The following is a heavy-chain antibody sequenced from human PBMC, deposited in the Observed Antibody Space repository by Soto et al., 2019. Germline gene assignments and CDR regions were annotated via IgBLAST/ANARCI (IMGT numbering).Heavy chain of an antibody. V-gene: IGHV4-59*12. CDR1: GGSMNYYY. Sequence: SETLSLTCTVSGGSMNYYYWSWIRQPPGKGLEWIGYIYHSGNTNDNPSLQSRVTMSVDTSKNQFSLKLSSVTAADTAVYYCVRSFFYDNTAYHSSDAFDIWGQGTVVTVSS. D-gene: IGHD3-22*01. J-gene: IGHJ3*02. CDR2: IYHSGNT. CDR3: VRSFFYDNTAYHSSDAFDI.